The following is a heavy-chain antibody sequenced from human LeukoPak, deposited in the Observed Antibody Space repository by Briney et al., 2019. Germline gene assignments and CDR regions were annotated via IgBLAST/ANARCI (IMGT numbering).Heavy chain of an antibody. J-gene: IGHJ4*02. V-gene: IGHV1-69*06. CDR1: GGTFSSYA. D-gene: IGHD3-9*01. CDR3: ARHRFDILTGYYVYFDY. Sequence: ASVKVSCKASGGTFSSYAISWVRQAPGQGLEWMGGIIPIFGTANYAQKFQGRVTITADTSTSTAYMELRSLRSDDTAVYYCARHRFDILTGYYVYFDYWGQGTLVTVSS. CDR2: IIPIFGTA.